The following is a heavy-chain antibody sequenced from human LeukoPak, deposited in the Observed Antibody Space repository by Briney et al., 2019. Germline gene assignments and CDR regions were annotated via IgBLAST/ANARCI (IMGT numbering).Heavy chain of an antibody. CDR3: AREPYYYDSSGYYYYFDY. Sequence: SVKVSCKASGYTFTSYYMHWVRQAPGQGLEWMGRIIPIFGTANYAQKFQGRVTITTDESTSTAYMELSSLRSEDTAVYYCAREPYYYDSSGYYYYFDYWGQGTLVTVSS. CDR2: IIPIFGTA. CDR1: GYTFTSYY. D-gene: IGHD3-22*01. J-gene: IGHJ4*02. V-gene: IGHV1-69*05.